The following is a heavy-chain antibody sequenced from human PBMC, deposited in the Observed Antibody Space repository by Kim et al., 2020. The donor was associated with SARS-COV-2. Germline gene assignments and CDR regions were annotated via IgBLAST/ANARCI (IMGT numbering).Heavy chain of an antibody. V-gene: IGHV4-34*01. Sequence: SETLSLTFAVYGGSFSGYYWSWIRQPPGKGLEWIGEINHSGSTNYNPSLKSRVTISVDTSKNQFSLKLSSVTAADTAVYYCAHSYSSGWYARRRGDYWGQGTLVTVSS. CDR1: GGSFSGYY. CDR2: INHSGST. D-gene: IGHD6-19*01. CDR3: AHSYSSGWYARRRGDY. J-gene: IGHJ4*02.